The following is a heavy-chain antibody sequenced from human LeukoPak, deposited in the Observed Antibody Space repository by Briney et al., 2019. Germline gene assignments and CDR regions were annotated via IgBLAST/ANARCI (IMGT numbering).Heavy chain of an antibody. D-gene: IGHD4-17*01. J-gene: IGHJ5*02. CDR1: GFTFSSYA. V-gene: IGHV3-23*01. CDR2: ISRSGGDT. CDR3: ARERPRDSTVTTS. Sequence: PGGSLRLSCAASGFTFSSYAMTWVRQAPGKGLEWVSAISRSGGDTYYADSVKGRFTISRDNAKNSLYLQMNSLRAEDTAVYYCARERPRDSTVTTSWGQGTLVTVSS.